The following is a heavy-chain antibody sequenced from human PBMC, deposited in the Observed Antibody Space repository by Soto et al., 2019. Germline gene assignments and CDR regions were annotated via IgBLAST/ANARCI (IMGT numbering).Heavy chain of an antibody. D-gene: IGHD3-22*01. Sequence: QVQLQESGPGLVKPSQTLSLTCTVSGGSISSGGYYWSWIRQHPGKGLEWIGYIYYSGSTYYNPSLKSRVTISVDTSKNQVTLKLSSVTAADTAVYYCARDQYGDDSSGYLDYWGQGTLVTVSS. CDR1: GGSISSGGYY. J-gene: IGHJ4*02. V-gene: IGHV4-31*03. CDR2: IYYSGST. CDR3: ARDQYGDDSSGYLDY.